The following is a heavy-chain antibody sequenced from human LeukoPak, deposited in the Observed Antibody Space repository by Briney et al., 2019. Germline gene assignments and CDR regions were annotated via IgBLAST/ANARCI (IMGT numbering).Heavy chain of an antibody. CDR1: GGSFSGYY. CDR3: ARNHYCSGGSCYEYYYYYGMDV. V-gene: IGHV4-34*01. J-gene: IGHJ6*02. CDR2: INRSGST. D-gene: IGHD2-15*01. Sequence: SETLSLTCAVYGGSFSGYYWSWIRQPPGKGLEWIGEINRSGSTNYNPSLKSRVTISVDTSKNQFSLKLSSVTAADTAVYYCARNHYCSGGSCYEYYYYYGMDVWGQGTTVTVSS.